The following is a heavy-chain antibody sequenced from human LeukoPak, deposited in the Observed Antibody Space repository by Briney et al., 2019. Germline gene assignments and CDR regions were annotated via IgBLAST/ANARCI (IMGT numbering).Heavy chain of an antibody. D-gene: IGHD6-13*01. CDR1: GFXFSDYA. CDR3: SRAYSTGWLGINDY. V-gene: IGHV3-49*04. Sequence: GGSLRLSCTASGFXFSDYAISWVRQAPGKGLEWVGFIRNKAKGGTADYAASVKGRFTISRDDSKTIAYLQMNSLKTEDTAVYYCSRAYSTGWLGINDYWGQGALVTVSS. CDR2: IRNKAKGGTA. J-gene: IGHJ4*02.